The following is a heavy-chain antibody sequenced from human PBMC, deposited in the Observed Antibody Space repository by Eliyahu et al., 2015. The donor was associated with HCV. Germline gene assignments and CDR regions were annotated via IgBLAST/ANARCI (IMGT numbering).Heavy chain of an antibody. J-gene: IGHJ4*02. CDR1: GFSFSAXX. CDR2: MSDDGDYI. Sequence: QVQPDESGGGLVKPGGSLRLSCAASGFSFSAXXMSWIRQAPGKGLEWLSFMSDDGDYINHAPSVKGRVTISRDNAKKLLFLQMNRLTPEDSAVYFCARVPSHNCRAGTCYPLYFDSWAQGTQVTVSS. V-gene: IGHV3-11*05. D-gene: IGHD2-15*01. CDR3: ARVPSHNCRAGTCYPLYFDS.